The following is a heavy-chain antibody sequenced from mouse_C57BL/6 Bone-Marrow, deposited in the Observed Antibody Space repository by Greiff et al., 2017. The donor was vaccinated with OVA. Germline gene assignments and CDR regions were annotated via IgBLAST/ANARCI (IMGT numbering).Heavy chain of an antibody. CDR1: GYTFTSYW. CDR2: IYPGSGST. Sequence: QVQLQQPGAELVKPGASVKMSCKASGYTFTSYWITWVKQRPGQGLEWIGDIYPGSGSTNYNEKFKSKATLTVDTSSSTAYMQLSSLKSEDAEVYYCARRDDDYDGGFAYWGQGTLVTVSA. D-gene: IGHD2-4*01. J-gene: IGHJ3*01. CDR3: ARRDDDYDGGFAY. V-gene: IGHV1-55*01.